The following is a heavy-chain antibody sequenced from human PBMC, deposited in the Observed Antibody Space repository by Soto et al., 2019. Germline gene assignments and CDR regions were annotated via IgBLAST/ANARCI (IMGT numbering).Heavy chain of an antibody. CDR3: ATIFGVVNDY. CDR2: ISTYSGNT. V-gene: IGHV1-18*01. J-gene: IGHJ4*02. CDR1: GYTFISQA. Sequence: QVQLVQSGTEVKNPGASVKVSCKASGYTFISQAISWVRQAPGQGLEWMGWISTYSGNTNYAQKFQGRVTMTADTSTSTAYMELSSLRSDDTAVYYCATIFGVVNDYWGQGTLVIVSS. D-gene: IGHD3-3*01.